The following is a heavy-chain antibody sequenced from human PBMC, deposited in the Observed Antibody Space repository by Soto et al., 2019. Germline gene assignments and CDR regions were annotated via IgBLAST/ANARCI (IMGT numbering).Heavy chain of an antibody. D-gene: IGHD2-2*01. CDR2: ISGSGAGT. CDR1: GFTFTNYA. V-gene: IGHV3-23*01. Sequence: EVQLLESGGGLVQPGGPLRLSCAASGFTFTNYAMSWVRQAPGRGLEWVSGISGSGAGTYYADSVKGRFTISRDNSKHTLYLQMNSLRAEDTAVYYCAKHGRETPTCCGKDWGQGTLVTVSS. CDR3: AKHGRETPTCCGKD. J-gene: IGHJ4*02.